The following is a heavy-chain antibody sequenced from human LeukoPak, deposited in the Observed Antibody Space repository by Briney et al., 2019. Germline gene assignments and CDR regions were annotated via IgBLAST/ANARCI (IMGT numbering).Heavy chain of an antibody. Sequence: GGSLRLSCAASGFXFSSYAISWVRQAPGKGLQWVSIIYSGGSAYYADSVKGRFTISRDNSKNTLYLQMNGLRAEDTAVYYCANGGVLWFGELLTYYHGMDVWGQGTTVTVSS. CDR2: IYSGGSA. CDR3: ANGGVLWFGELLTYYHGMDV. CDR1: GFXFSSYA. D-gene: IGHD3-10*01. V-gene: IGHV3-66*01. J-gene: IGHJ6*02.